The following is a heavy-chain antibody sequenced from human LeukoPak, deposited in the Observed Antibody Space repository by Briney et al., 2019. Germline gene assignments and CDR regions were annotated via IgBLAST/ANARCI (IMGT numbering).Heavy chain of an antibody. D-gene: IGHD3-3*02. CDR3: ASGISVDPDTFDI. CDR2: VSNSGTT. J-gene: IGHJ3*02. Sequence: KPSETLFLTRTVSNGSISLHFWSWIRQSPGKGLEWIGYVSNSGTTHYNPSLKGRVTISVDTSKSHLSLKLSSVTAADTAVYYCASGISVDPDTFDIWGPGTMVTVSP. V-gene: IGHV4-4*08. CDR1: NGSISLHF.